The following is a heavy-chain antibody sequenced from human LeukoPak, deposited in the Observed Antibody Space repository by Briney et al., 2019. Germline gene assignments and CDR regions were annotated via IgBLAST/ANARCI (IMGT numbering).Heavy chain of an antibody. CDR3: XXDXNRLADYGGDYXDH. V-gene: IGHV3-30*04. CDR1: GFPFSSYS. J-gene: IGHJ4*02. Sequence: GGSLRLSCAASGFPFSSYSMHWVRQAPGNGLEWVAVISNDGSHKYYADSVKGRFIISRDNSKNTLSLQMNTLRPDDTAVFYCXXDXNRLADYGGDYXDHWGQGTLVXVSS. CDR2: ISNDGSHK. D-gene: IGHD4-23*01.